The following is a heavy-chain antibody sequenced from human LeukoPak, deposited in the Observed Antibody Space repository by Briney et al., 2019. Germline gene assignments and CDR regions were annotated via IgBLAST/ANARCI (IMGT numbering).Heavy chain of an antibody. CDR3: ARVRKQQLVLRYWSWFDP. J-gene: IGHJ5*02. CDR2: INHSGST. CDR1: GGSFSGYY. Sequence: PSETLSLTCAVYGGSFSGYYGSWIRQPPGKGLEWMGEINHSGSTNYNPSLKSRVTISVDTSKNQFSLKLSSVTAADTAVYYCARVRKQQLVLRYWSWFDPWGQGTLVTVSS. V-gene: IGHV4-34*01. D-gene: IGHD6-13*01.